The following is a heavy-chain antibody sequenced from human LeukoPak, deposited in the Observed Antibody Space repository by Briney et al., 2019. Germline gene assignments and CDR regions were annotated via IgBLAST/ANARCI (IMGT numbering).Heavy chain of an antibody. CDR1: GYTFTRYY. Sequence: GASVKVSCKASGYTFTRYYMHWVRQARGQGLDWVGWINPNSGGTNYAKKFQGRFTITSDTAISTTYLEVSRLRSDDTAVYYCARGYFATGDARLGNYWGQGTLVTVSS. CDR2: INPNSGGT. D-gene: IGHD4-17*01. V-gene: IGHV1-2*02. J-gene: IGHJ4*02. CDR3: ARGYFATGDARLGNY.